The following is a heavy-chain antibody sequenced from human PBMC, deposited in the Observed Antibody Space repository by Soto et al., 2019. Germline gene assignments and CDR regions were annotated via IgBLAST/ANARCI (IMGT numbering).Heavy chain of an antibody. V-gene: IGHV4-34*01. CDR3: ARFLGVDYGDYEAYFDY. CDR2: INHSGST. J-gene: IGHJ4*02. D-gene: IGHD4-17*01. CDR1: GGSFSGYY. Sequence: SETLSLTCAVYGGSFSGYYWSWIRQPPGKGLEWIGEINHSGSTNYNPSLKSRVTISVDTSKNQFSLKLSSVTAADTAVYYCARFLGVDYGDYEAYFDYWGQGTLVTVSS.